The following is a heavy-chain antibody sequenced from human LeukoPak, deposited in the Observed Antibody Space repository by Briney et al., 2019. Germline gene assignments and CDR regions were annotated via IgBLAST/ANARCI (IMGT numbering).Heavy chain of an antibody. CDR3: ARELYSSYWNYGMDV. V-gene: IGHV1-3*01. D-gene: IGHD6-6*01. CDR2: INAGNGNT. J-gene: IGHJ6*02. CDR1: GYTFTSYA. Sequence: ASVKVSCKASGYTFTSYAMHWVRQAPGQRLEWMGWINAGNGNTKYSQKFQGRVTITRDTSASTAYMELSSLRSEDTAVYYCARELYSSYWNYGMDVWGQGTTVTVSS.